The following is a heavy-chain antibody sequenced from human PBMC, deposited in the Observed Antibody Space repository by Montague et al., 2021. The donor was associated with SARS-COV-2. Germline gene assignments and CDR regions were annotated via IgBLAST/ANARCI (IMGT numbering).Heavy chain of an antibody. CDR1: GASFSSDY. Sequence: SETLSLTCTVYGASFSSDYWSWIRQSPGKGLQWIGYINYSGSVNYNPSLKSRVTISRDTSKNQFSLTLISATAADTAMYYCARTSDPSNLVSSGYYGAFDVWGQGTTVIVSS. J-gene: IGHJ3*01. D-gene: IGHD3-22*01. CDR3: ARTSDPSNLVSSGYYGAFDV. V-gene: IGHV4-59*01. CDR2: INYSGSV.